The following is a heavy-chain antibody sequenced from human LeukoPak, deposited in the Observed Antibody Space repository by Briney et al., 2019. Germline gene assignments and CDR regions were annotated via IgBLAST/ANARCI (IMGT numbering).Heavy chain of an antibody. D-gene: IGHD3-10*01. J-gene: IGHJ6*03. CDR2: IYSGGGT. CDR1: GFTVSSNY. Sequence: PGGSLRLSCAVSGFTVSSNYMSWVRQAPGKGLEWVSLIYSGGGTYYADSVRGRFTISRDNAKNSLYLQMNSLRAEDTAVYYCARDRSSYGSGRGYYYMDVWGKGTTVTISS. V-gene: IGHV3-53*01. CDR3: ARDRSSYGSGRGYYYMDV.